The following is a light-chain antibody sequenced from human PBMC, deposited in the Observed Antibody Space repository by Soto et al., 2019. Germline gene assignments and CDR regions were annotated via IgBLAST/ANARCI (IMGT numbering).Light chain of an antibody. J-gene: IGKJ2*03. CDR2: DAS. CDR1: QDITNF. Sequence: DIQMTQSPSSLSASVGDRVTITCQASQDITNFLNWYQQKPGKAPKLLIYDASSLQTGVPSRFSGSGSATDFSFTISSLQPEDIATYYCQQFDDVPYSFGQGTKVAIK. CDR3: QQFDDVPYS. V-gene: IGKV1-33*01.